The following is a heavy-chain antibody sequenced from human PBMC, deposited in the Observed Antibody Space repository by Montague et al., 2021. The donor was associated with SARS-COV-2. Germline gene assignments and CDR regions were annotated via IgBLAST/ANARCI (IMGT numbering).Heavy chain of an antibody. Sequence: SETLSLTCTVSGVSVTDYYWSWIRQPPGKGLEWVGDVLYNKGTNFNPSLKSRVAISVDTSKNQFSLRLTSVTAADTAFYYCVRHPNYDGLNGPPDFWDQGTLVTVPS. CDR1: GVSVTDYY. D-gene: IGHD3-9*01. CDR3: VRHPNYDGLNGPPDF. CDR2: VLYNKGT. J-gene: IGHJ4*02. V-gene: IGHV4-59*08.